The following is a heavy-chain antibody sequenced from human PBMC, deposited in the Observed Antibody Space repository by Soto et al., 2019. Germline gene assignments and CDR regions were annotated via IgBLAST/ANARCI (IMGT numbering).Heavy chain of an antibody. CDR2: IIPIFGTA. V-gene: IGHV1-69*01. CDR3: ARPRYYYDSSNDAFDI. D-gene: IGHD3-22*01. Sequence: VQLVQSGAEVKKPGSSVKVSCKASGGTFSSYAISWVRQAPGQGLEWMGGIIPIFGTANYAQKFQGRVTITADESTSTAYMELSSLRSVDTAVYYCARPRYYYDSSNDAFDIWGQGTMVTVSS. CDR1: GGTFSSYA. J-gene: IGHJ3*02.